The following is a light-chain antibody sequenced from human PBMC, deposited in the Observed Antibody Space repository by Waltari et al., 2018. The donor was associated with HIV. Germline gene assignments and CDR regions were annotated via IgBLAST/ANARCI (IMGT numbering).Light chain of an antibody. Sequence: QSVLTQQPPASGTPGQRVTISCSGSSFNVGRNFVSWYQQVPGTAPKVLIFRDNQRPSGVPDRFSGSKSGASASLAISGLRSEDEADYYCAAWDDSLSGSYVFGPGTKVTVL. CDR1: SFNVGRNF. CDR2: RDN. CDR3: AAWDDSLSGSYV. V-gene: IGLV1-47*01. J-gene: IGLJ1*01.